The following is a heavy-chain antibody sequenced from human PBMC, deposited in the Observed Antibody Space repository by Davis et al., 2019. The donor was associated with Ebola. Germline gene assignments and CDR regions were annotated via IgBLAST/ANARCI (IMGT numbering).Heavy chain of an antibody. CDR3: AKVLVATIPRYDY. Sequence: GESLKISCAASGFTFSSYAMHWVRQAPGKGLEWVAVISYDGSNKYYADSVKGRFTISRDNSKNTLYLQMNSLRAEDTAVYYCAKVLVATIPRYDYWGQGTLVTVSS. V-gene: IGHV3-30-3*01. CDR1: GFTFSSYA. D-gene: IGHD5-12*01. J-gene: IGHJ4*02. CDR2: ISYDGSNK.